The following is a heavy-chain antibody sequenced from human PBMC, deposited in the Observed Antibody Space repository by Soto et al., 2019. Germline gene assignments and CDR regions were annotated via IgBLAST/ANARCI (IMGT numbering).Heavy chain of an antibody. Sequence: QVQLVQSGAEVKKPGSSVKVSCKASGGTFSSYAISWVRQAPGQGLEWMGGNIPIFGTANYAQKFQGRVTITADEATSTAYMELSSLRSEDTAVYYCARMATGRPGVYYFDYWGQGTLVTVSS. V-gene: IGHV1-69*01. J-gene: IGHJ4*02. CDR3: ARMATGRPGVYYFDY. CDR1: GGTFSSYA. CDR2: NIPIFGTA. D-gene: IGHD1-1*01.